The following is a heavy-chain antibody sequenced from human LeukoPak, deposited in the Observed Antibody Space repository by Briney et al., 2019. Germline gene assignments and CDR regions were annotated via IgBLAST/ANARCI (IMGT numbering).Heavy chain of an antibody. D-gene: IGHD4-17*01. CDR3: ARVRYGDYAYYYMDV. Sequence: GESLKISCKGSGYSFTSYWIGWVRQMPGKGLEWIGIIYPGYSDTRYSPSFQGQVTISADKSISTAYLQWSSLKASDTAMYYCARVRYGDYAYYYMDVWGKGTTVTVSS. CDR1: GYSFTSYW. CDR2: IYPGYSDT. J-gene: IGHJ6*03. V-gene: IGHV5-51*01.